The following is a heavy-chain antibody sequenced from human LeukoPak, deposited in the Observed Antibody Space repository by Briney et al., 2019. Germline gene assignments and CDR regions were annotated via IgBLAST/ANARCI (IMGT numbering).Heavy chain of an antibody. CDR3: ARISGYSSSDGDY. D-gene: IGHD6-13*01. V-gene: IGHV4-38-2*02. CDR1: GYSISSGYY. CDR2: IYHSGST. J-gene: IGHJ4*02. Sequence: RSSETLSLTCTVSGYSISSGYYWGWIRQPPGKGLEWIGSIYHSGSTYYNPSLKSRVTISVDTSKNQFSLKLSSVTAADTAVYYCARISGYSSSDGDYWGQGTLVTVSS.